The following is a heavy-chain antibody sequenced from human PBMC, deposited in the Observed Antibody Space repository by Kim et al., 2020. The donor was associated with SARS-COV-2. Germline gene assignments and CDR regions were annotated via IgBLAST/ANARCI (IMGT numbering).Heavy chain of an antibody. D-gene: IGHD6-13*01. Sequence: ASVKVSCKASGYTFTSYGISWVRQAPGQGLEWMGWISAYNGNTNYAQKLQGRVTMTTDTSTSTAYMELRSLRSDDTAVYYCARDQVPGYSSSWYPSASYYYYGMDVWGQGTTVTVSS. J-gene: IGHJ6*02. V-gene: IGHV1-18*04. CDR1: GYTFTSYG. CDR3: ARDQVPGYSSSWYPSASYYYYGMDV. CDR2: ISAYNGNT.